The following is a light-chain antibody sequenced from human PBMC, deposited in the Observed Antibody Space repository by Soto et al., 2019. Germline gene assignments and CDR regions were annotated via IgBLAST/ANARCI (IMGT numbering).Light chain of an antibody. CDR3: QQYAISPIT. CDR2: HAS. V-gene: IGKV3-20*01. CDR1: QSVSTSY. J-gene: IGKJ5*01. Sequence: EVVLTQSPGTLSLSPGDRATLSCRASQSVSTSYLAWYQQRPGQAPRLLVYHASSRATGIPDRFSGSGSGTDFTLTISRLEPEDFAVFYCQQYAISPITCGQGTRLQIK.